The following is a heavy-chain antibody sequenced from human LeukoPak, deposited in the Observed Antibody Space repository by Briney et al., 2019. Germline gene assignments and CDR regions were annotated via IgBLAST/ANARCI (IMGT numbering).Heavy chain of an antibody. CDR1: GFTFSSYN. CDR2: ISSSGSYI. J-gene: IGHJ3*02. D-gene: IGHD2-2*01. V-gene: IGHV3-21*01. Sequence: GGSLRLSCAASGFTFSSYNMNWVRQAPGKGLEWVSSISSSGSYIYYADSVKGRFTISRDNAKNSLYLQMNSLRAEDTAVYYCVKGYCSSTSCEGVVFDIWGQGTMVTVSS. CDR3: VKGYCSSTSCEGVVFDI.